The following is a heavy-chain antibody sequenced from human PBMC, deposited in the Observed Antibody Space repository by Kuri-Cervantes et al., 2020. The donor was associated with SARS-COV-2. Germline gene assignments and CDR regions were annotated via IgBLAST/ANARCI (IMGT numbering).Heavy chain of an antibody. CDR3: ARAGITIFGVVRKNWFDP. V-gene: IGHV4-31*01. J-gene: IGHJ5*02. CDR2: IYYSGST. D-gene: IGHD3-3*01. CDR1: GGSISSGGYY. Sequence: SETLSLTCTVSGGSISSGGYYWSWIRRHPGKGLEWIGYIYYSGSTYYNPSLKSLVTISVDTSKNQFSLKLSSVTAADTAVYYCARAGITIFGVVRKNWFDPWGQGTLVTVSS.